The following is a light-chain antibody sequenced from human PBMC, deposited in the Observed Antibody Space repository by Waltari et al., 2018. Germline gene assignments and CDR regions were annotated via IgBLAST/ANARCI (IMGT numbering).Light chain of an antibody. V-gene: IGLV1-44*01. CDR3: AAWDDSLYGRV. J-gene: IGLJ2*01. Sequence: QSVLTQPPSASGTPGQTVSLSCSGGSSNIAVNTVNWYQQLPGMAPKLLINGNNQRPSGVPDRFSGSKSGTSDSLAISGLQSEDEADYYCAAWDDSLYGRVFGGGTKLTVL. CDR1: SSNIAVNT. CDR2: GNN.